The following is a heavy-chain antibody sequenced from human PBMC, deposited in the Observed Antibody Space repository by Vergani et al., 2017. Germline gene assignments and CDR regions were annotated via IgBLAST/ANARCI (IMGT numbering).Heavy chain of an antibody. V-gene: IGHV4-39*01. CDR2: INNSGNG. CDR3: ASGKYYSDSTSQFRGRYFDV. CDR1: GDSIISRSYY. D-gene: IGHD3-16*01. Sequence: QMKLQESGPGLVKASETLSLTCTVSGDSIISRSYYWGWIRQPPGMGLEWIGSINNSGNGDSSSSLKSRVTISADTSKNQFSLRLTSVTAADTAVYYCASGKYYSDSTSQFRGRYFDVWGRGTLVTVPS. J-gene: IGHJ2*01.